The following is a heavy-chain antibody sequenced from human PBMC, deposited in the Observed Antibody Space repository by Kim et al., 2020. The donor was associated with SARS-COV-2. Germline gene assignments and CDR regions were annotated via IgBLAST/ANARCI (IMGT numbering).Heavy chain of an antibody. CDR1: GFTFGDYA. Sequence: GGSLRLSCTASGFTFGDYAMSWFRQAPGKGLEWVGFIRSKAYGGTTEYAASVKGRFTISRDDSKSIAYLQMNSLKTEDTAGYYCTRGGAAAGTGGYYFDYWGQGTLVTVSS. J-gene: IGHJ4*02. CDR2: IRSKAYGGTT. V-gene: IGHV3-49*03. D-gene: IGHD6-13*01. CDR3: TRGGAAAGTGGYYFDY.